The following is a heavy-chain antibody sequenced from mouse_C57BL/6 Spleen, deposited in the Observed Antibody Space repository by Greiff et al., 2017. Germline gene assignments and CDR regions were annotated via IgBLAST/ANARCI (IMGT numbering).Heavy chain of an antibody. CDR3: AREDDGGFGY. J-gene: IGHJ2*01. V-gene: IGHV1-26*01. CDR2: INPNNGGT. CDR1: GYTFTDYY. Sequence: EVQLQQSGPELVKPGASVKISCKASGYTFTDYYMNWVKQSHGKSLEWIGDINPNNGGTSYNQKFKGKATLTVDKSSSTAYMELRSLTSEDSAVYYCAREDDGGFGYWGQGTTLTVSS. D-gene: IGHD2-3*01.